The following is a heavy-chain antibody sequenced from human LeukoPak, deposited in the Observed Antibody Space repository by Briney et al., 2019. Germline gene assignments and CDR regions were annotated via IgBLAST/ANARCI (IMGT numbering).Heavy chain of an antibody. CDR2: IYTSGST. V-gene: IGHV4-4*07. D-gene: IGHD6-13*01. CDR3: ARVLGSWYPRSWFDP. Sequence: PSETLSLTCTVSGGSISSYYWSWIRQLAGKGLEWIGRIYTSGSTNYNPSLKSRVTMSVDTSKNQFSLKLSSVTAADTAVYYCARVLGSWYPRSWFDPWGQGTLVTVSS. J-gene: IGHJ5*02. CDR1: GGSISSYY.